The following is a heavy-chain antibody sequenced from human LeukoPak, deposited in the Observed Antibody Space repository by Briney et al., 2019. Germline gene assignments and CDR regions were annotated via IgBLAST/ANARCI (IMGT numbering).Heavy chain of an antibody. D-gene: IGHD6-19*01. J-gene: IGHJ4*02. CDR2: INPSGGST. CDR3: AREIAVAGFDY. Sequence: ASVKVSCKASGYTFTSYYMHWVRQAPGQGLEWMGIINPSGGSTSYAQKFQGRVTMTRDTSTCTVYMELSSLRSEDTAVYYCAREIAVAGFDYWGQGTLVTVSS. V-gene: IGHV1-46*01. CDR1: GYTFTSYY.